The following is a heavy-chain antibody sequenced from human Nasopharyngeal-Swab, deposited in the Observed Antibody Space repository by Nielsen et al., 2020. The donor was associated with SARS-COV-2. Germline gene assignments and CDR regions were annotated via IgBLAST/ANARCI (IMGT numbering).Heavy chain of an antibody. CDR1: GYSFTSYW. V-gene: IGHV5-51*01. Sequence: GGSLRLSCKGSGYSFTSYWIGWVRQMPGKGLEWMGIIYPGDSDTRYSPSFQGQVTISADKSISTAYLQWSSLKASDTAMYYCARQPGWSSGWYREEIGGFDYWGQGTLVTVSS. CDR2: IYPGDSDT. J-gene: IGHJ4*02. D-gene: IGHD6-19*01. CDR3: ARQPGWSSGWYREEIGGFDY.